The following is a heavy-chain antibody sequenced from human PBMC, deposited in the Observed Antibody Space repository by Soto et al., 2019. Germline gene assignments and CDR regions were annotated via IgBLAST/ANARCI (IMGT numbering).Heavy chain of an antibody. V-gene: IGHV1-8*01. Sequence: ASVKVSCKASGYTFTSYDNNWARQTTGQGFDRMVWMNLNSGNTGYAQKFQGRVTMTRNTPTSTAYMEPTSRNAEHTTEYYCARVGATTPNAFNISGEGTM. CDR1: GYTFTSYD. CDR2: MNLNSGNT. D-gene: IGHD1-26*01. CDR3: ARVGATTPNAFNI. J-gene: IGHJ3*02.